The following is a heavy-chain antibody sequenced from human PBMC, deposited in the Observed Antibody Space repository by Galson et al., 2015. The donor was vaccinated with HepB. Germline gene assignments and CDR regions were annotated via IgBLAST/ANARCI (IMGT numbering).Heavy chain of an antibody. Sequence: SVKVSCKASGYTFTGYYMHWVRQAPGQGLEWMGWINPNSGGTNYAQKFQGRVTMTRDTSISTAYMELSRLRSDDTAVYYCARGRRWEQLRYYYMDVWGKGTTVTVSS. D-gene: IGHD1-26*01. V-gene: IGHV1-2*02. CDR1: GYTFTGYY. CDR3: ARGRRWEQLRYYYMDV. J-gene: IGHJ6*03. CDR2: INPNSGGT.